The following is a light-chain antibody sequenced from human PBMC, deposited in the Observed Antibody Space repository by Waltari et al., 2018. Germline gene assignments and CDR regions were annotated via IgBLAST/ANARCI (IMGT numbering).Light chain of an antibody. Sequence: QSALTQPPSASGSPGQSVTISCTGTSSDVGAYNFVSWYQQHPGKAPKLMIYDVSKRPSGVPDRFSGSKSGNTASLTVSGLQAGDEADYYCSSYAGSNIVFGTGTKVTVL. CDR2: DVS. J-gene: IGLJ1*01. CDR3: SSYAGSNIV. V-gene: IGLV2-8*01. CDR1: SSDVGAYNF.